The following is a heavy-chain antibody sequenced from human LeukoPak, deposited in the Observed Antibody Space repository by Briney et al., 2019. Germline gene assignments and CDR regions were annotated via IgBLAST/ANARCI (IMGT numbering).Heavy chain of an antibody. J-gene: IGHJ4*02. CDR1: GXSFTGYW. CDR3: ARHSLVVPAAWSDY. Sequence: GESLKISFKGSGXSFTGYWIGWVRQMPGKGLEWMGIIYPGDSDTRYSPSFQGQVTISADKSISTAYLQWSSLKASDTAMYYCARHSLVVPAAWSDYWGQGTLVTVSS. V-gene: IGHV5-51*01. D-gene: IGHD2-2*01. CDR2: IYPGDSDT.